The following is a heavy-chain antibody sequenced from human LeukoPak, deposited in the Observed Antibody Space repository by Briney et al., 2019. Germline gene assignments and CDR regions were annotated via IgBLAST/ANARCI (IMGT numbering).Heavy chain of an antibody. Sequence: ASVKVACKASGYTFSGYYMHWVRQTPGQGLEWMGWINPKNGVANYAQKFQGRFTMTRDTSISTAYMELSRLRSDDTAVYYCARDPSHTYYYVPWGERPVVTVSS. V-gene: IGHV1-2*02. CDR2: INPKNGVA. CDR3: ARDPSHTYYYVP. J-gene: IGHJ4*02. D-gene: IGHD3-10*02. CDR1: GYTFSGYY.